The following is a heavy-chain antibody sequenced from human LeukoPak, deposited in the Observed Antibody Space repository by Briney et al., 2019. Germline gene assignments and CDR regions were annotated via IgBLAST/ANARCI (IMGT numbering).Heavy chain of an antibody. CDR1: GGSISSSSYY. V-gene: IGHV4-39*07. D-gene: IGHD6-13*01. CDR3: ASLGSSWNYYYGMDV. CDR2: IYYTGST. J-gene: IGHJ6*02. Sequence: PSETLSLTCTVSGGSISSSSYYWGWIRQPPGKGLEWIGSIYYTGSTYYTPSLKSRVTMSVDTSKNQFSLKLSSVTAADTAVYYCASLGSSWNYYYGMDVWGQGTTVTVSS.